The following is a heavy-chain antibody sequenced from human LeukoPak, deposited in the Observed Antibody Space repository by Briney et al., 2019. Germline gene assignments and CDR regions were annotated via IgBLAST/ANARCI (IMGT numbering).Heavy chain of an antibody. CDR1: GYRFTSYW. CDR3: ASRSSNYYYYGMDV. Sequence: GESLKISCKGSGYRFTSYWIGWVRQMPGKGLEWMGIIYPGDSDTRYSPSFQGQATISVDKTISTAYLQWSSLKASDTAMYYCASRSSNYYYYGMDVWGQGTTVTVSS. J-gene: IGHJ6*02. CDR2: IYPGDSDT. D-gene: IGHD6-6*01. V-gene: IGHV5-51*01.